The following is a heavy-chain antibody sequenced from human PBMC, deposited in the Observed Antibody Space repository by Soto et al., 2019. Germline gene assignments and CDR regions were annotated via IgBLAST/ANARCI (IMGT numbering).Heavy chain of an antibody. CDR3: ASSRAKQLVHWFDP. CDR2: IIPIFGTA. CDR1: GGTFSSYA. Sequence: VASVKVSCKASGGTFSSYAISWVRQAPGQGLEWMGGIIPIFGTANYAQKFQGRVTITADESTSTAYMELSSLRSEDTAVYYCASSRAKQLVHWFDPWGQGTLVTVSS. J-gene: IGHJ5*02. V-gene: IGHV1-69*13. D-gene: IGHD6-6*01.